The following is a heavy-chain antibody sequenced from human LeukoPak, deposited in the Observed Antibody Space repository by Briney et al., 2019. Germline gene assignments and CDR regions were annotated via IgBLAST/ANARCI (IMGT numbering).Heavy chain of an antibody. CDR1: GGSISSYY. D-gene: IGHD2-2*01. V-gene: IGHV4-59*08. J-gene: IGHJ4*02. Sequence: PSETLSLTCTVSGGSISSYYWSWIRQPPGKGLEWIGYIYYSGSTNYNPSLKSRVTISVDTSKNQFSLKLSSVTAADTAVYYCARHVYIRGGYQLVGFDYWGQGTLVTVSS. CDR2: IYYSGST. CDR3: ARHVYIRGGYQLVGFDY.